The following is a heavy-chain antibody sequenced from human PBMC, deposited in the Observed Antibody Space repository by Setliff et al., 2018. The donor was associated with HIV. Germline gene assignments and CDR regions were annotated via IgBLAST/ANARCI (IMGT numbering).Heavy chain of an antibody. D-gene: IGHD3-16*01. CDR2: INAGNGDT. J-gene: IGHJ4*02. V-gene: IGHV1-3*01. Sequence: GASVKVSCKASGYTFTSFAIHWVRQAPGHGLEWMGWINAGNGDTVYAEKFQGRVTITADRSIDTAYMRLNSLTSEDTAMYFCAWGTQRPIDSWGQGTLVTV. CDR1: GYTFTSFA. CDR3: AWGTQRPIDS.